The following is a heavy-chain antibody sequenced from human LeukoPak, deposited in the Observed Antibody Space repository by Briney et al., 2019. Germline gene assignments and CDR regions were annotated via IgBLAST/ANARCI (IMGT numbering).Heavy chain of an antibody. D-gene: IGHD2-15*01. CDR1: GYTFTSYG. V-gene: IGHV1-18*01. Sequence: EASVKVSCKASGYTFTSYGISWVRQAPGQGLEWMGWISAYNGNTNYAQKLQGRVTMTTDTSTNTAYMELRSLRSDDTAVYYCARVPVYNIVVVVAATHVDYWGQGTLVTVSS. CDR3: ARVPVYNIVVVVAATHVDY. J-gene: IGHJ4*02. CDR2: ISAYNGNT.